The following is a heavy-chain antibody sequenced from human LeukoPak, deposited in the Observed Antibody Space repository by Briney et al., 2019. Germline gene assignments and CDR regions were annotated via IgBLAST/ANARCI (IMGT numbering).Heavy chain of an antibody. CDR2: INPSGGST. CDR1: GYTFTSYY. J-gene: IGHJ4*02. CDR3: ARDGIVLVPALFALDY. V-gene: IGHV1-46*01. Sequence: ASVKVSCKASGYTFTSYYMHWVRQAPGQGLEWMGIINPSGGSTSYAQKFQGRVTMTRDMSTSTVYMELSSLRSEDTAVYYCARDGIVLVPALFALDYWGQGTLVTVSS. D-gene: IGHD2-2*01.